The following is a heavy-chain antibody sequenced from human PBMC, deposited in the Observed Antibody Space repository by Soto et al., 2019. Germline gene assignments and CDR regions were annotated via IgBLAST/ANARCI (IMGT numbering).Heavy chain of an antibody. D-gene: IGHD5-12*01. J-gene: IGHJ3*01. CDR1: GFTFSNYL. CDR2: IDTDGTTT. V-gene: IGHV3-74*01. Sequence: EVQLLESGGNLVQPGGSLRLSCAASGFTFSNYLMHWVRQVPGKGLVWVSRIDTDGTTTHYADSVKGRFTISRDNAKNTLYLQMNSLRVEDTAMYYCARDRNGYNFWGQGTMVTVSS. CDR3: ARDRNGYNF.